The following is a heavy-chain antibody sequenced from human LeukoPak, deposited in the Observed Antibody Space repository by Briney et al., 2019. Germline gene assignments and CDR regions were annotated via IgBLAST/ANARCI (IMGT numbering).Heavy chain of an antibody. Sequence: SETLSLTCTVSGDSISSYFWSWIRQPPGKGLEWLGYIFYSGSTNYNPSLKSRVTISVDTSKNQISLKLSSVTAADTAVYYCARGDYGGNSVDYWGQGTLVTVSS. J-gene: IGHJ4*02. D-gene: IGHD4-23*01. CDR1: GDSISSYF. CDR2: IFYSGST. V-gene: IGHV4-59*01. CDR3: ARGDYGGNSVDY.